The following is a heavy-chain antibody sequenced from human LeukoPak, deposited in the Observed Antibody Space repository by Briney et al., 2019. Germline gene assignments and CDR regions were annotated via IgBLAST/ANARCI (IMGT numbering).Heavy chain of an antibody. Sequence: SVKVSCKASGGTFSSYAISWVRQAPGQGLEWMGGIIPIFGTANYAQKFQGRVTITTDESTSTAYMELSSLRSEDTAVYYCASSPSGSDYFDYWGQGTLDTVSS. V-gene: IGHV1-69*05. CDR1: GGTFSSYA. CDR2: IIPIFGTA. D-gene: IGHD6-19*01. CDR3: ASSPSGSDYFDY. J-gene: IGHJ4*01.